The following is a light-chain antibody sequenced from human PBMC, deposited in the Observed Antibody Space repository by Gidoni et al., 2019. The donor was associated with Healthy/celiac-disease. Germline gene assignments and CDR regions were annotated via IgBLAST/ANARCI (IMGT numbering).Light chain of an antibody. V-gene: IGKV1-8*01. CDR1: QGISSY. CDR2: AAS. J-gene: IGKJ3*01. Sequence: AIRMTQSPSSFSASTGDRVTITCRASQGISSYIAWYQQKPGKAPKLLIYAASTLQSGVPSRFSGSGSGTDFTLTISCLQSEDFATYYCQQYYSFVTFGPGTNVDIQ. CDR3: QQYYSFVT.